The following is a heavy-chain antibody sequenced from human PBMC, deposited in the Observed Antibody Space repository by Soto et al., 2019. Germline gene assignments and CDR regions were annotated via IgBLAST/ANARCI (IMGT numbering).Heavy chain of an antibody. CDR1: GDSITTNY. CDR2: IYYSGST. V-gene: IGHV4-59*01. CDR3: ARDIMVRGPGWFDP. Sequence: PSETLSLTCTVSGDSITTNYWSWIRQPPGKGLEWIGNIYYSGSTNYNPSLKSRVTISVDTSKNQFSLKLSSVTAADTAVYYCARDIMVRGPGWFDPWGQGTLVTVSS. D-gene: IGHD3-10*01. J-gene: IGHJ5*02.